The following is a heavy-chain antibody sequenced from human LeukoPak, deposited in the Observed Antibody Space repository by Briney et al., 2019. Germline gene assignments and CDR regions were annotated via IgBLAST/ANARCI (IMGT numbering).Heavy chain of an antibody. J-gene: IGHJ4*02. CDR3: ARDPTYDILTGYTDY. CDR2: INSDGSST. D-gene: IGHD3-9*01. Sequence: GGSLGLSCAASGFTFSSYWMHWVRQAPGTGLVRVSRINSDGSSTSYADSVKGRFTISRDNAKNTLYLQMNSLRAEDTAVYYCARDPTYDILTGYTDYWGQGTLVTVSS. V-gene: IGHV3-74*01. CDR1: GFTFSSYW.